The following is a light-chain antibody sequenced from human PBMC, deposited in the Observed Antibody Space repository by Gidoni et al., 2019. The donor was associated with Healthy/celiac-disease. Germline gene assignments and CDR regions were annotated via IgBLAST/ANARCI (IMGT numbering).Light chain of an antibody. Sequence: IQLTQSPSALSASVGDRVPITCQAIQDISNYLNWYQQKPGKATKLLIYDASNFETGVPSRFSGSGSGTDFTFTISSLQPEDIATYYCQQYDNLPPFTFGPGTKVEIK. J-gene: IGKJ3*01. CDR3: QQYDNLPPFT. CDR2: DAS. CDR1: QDISNY. V-gene: IGKV1-33*01.